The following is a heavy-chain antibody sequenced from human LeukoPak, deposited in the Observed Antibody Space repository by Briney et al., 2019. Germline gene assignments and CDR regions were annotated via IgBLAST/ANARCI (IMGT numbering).Heavy chain of an antibody. CDR3: ARDSSSGWYSFDY. D-gene: IGHD6-19*01. CDR1: GFTFSSYS. J-gene: IGHJ4*02. Sequence: GGSLRLSCAASGFTFSSYSMNWVRQAPGKGLEWVSSISSSSSYIYYADSVKGRFTISRDNAKNSLYPQMNSLRAEDTAVYYCARDSSSGWYSFDYWGQGTLVTVSS. V-gene: IGHV3-21*01. CDR2: ISSSSSYI.